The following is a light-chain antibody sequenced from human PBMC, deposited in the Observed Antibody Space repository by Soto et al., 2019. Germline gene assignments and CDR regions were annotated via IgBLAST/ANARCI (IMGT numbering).Light chain of an antibody. CDR2: DVS. Sequence: QSVLTQPPSASGSPGQSVTISCTGTSSDVGGYNYVSWYQQHPGKAPKLMIYDVSKRPSGVPDRFSASKSGNTASLTVSGLQADVEADYYCSSYAGRNSYVFGAGTKVTVL. J-gene: IGLJ1*01. V-gene: IGLV2-8*01. CDR1: SSDVGGYNY. CDR3: SSYAGRNSYV.